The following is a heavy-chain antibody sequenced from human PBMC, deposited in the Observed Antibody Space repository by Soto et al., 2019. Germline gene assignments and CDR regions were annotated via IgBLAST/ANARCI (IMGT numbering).Heavy chain of an antibody. Sequence: RGAMRVWSAACRLSTMRYWMHGVRPAPGKGLVWVSRIKSDGSSTTYADSVKGRFTISRDNAKNTLYLQMNSLRAEDTAVYYCARDYMVRGRDSNLFDPWGQRTPVIVSS. J-gene: IGHJ5*02. CDR2: IKSDGSST. CDR3: ARDYMVRGRDSNLFDP. CDR1: RLSTMRYW. D-gene: IGHD3-10*01. V-gene: IGHV3-74*01.